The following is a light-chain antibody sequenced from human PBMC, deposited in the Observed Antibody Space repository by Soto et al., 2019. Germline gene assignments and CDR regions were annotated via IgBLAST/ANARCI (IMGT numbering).Light chain of an antibody. CDR3: QHCDSLPI. CDR2: DAS. J-gene: IGKJ3*01. CDR1: HDITSF. V-gene: IGKV1-33*01. Sequence: DIQMTQSPSSLSASVGDRVTLTCQASHDITSFLNWYQHKPGRAPKLLIYDASILEAGVPTRFSGSGSGTHFTFTISSLQPEDVATYDCQHCDSLPIFGPGTTVDFK.